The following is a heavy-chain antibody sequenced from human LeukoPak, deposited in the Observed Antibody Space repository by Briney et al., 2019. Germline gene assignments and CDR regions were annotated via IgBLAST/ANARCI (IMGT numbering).Heavy chain of an antibody. D-gene: IGHD1-7*01. CDR3: ARGFSGITGTTGTRGWFDP. CDR2: INHSGST. CDR1: GGSFSGYY. V-gene: IGHV4-34*01. J-gene: IGHJ5*02. Sequence: SETLPLTCAVYGGSFSGYYWSWIRQPPGKGLEWIGEINHSGSTNYNPSLKSRVTISVDTSKNQFSLKLSSVTAADTAVYYCARGFSGITGTTGTRGWFDPWGQGTLVTVSS.